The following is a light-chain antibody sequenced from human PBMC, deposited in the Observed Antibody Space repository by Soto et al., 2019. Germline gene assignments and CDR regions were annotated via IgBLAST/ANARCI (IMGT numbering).Light chain of an antibody. Sequence: QSALTQPASVSGSPGQSITISCTGTSSDVGSYNLVSWYQQHPGKAPKLMIYEGSKRPSGVSNRFSGSKSGNTASLIISGLQAEDEADYYCCSYAGSSPWVFGGGTKLTVL. CDR1: SSDVGSYNL. CDR2: EGS. J-gene: IGLJ3*02. CDR3: CSYAGSSPWV. V-gene: IGLV2-23*01.